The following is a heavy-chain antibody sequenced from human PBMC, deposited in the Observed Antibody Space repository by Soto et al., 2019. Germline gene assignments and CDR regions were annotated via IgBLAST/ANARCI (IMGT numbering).Heavy chain of an antibody. D-gene: IGHD1-26*01. Sequence: VQLVESGGGVVQPGRSLRLSFVASEFTFSSHLMHWVRQAPGKGLEWVAFISNDGDYKNYADSVKGRFTISRDNSKDTVYLEIHSLRPEDKALYHCARDEAFSAPYYLDYWGQGTLVIVS. CDR1: EFTFSSHL. CDR2: ISNDGDYK. J-gene: IGHJ4*02. V-gene: IGHV3-30*03. CDR3: ARDEAFSAPYYLDY.